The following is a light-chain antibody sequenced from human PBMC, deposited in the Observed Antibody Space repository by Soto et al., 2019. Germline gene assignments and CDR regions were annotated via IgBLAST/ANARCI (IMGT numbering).Light chain of an antibody. V-gene: IGLV1-44*01. CDR3: AAWDDSLNAL. CDR1: SSNIGDNP. Sequence: QSVLTQPPSASGTPGQRITISCSGSSSNIGDNPVNWYQQLPGAAPKLLIYINDQRPSGVPDRFSGSKSGTSASLAISVLQPEDEADYYCAAWDDSLNALFGTGTKLTVL. CDR2: IND. J-gene: IGLJ1*01.